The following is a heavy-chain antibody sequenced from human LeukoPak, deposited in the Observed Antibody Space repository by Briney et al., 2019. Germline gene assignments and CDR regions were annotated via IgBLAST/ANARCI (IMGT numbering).Heavy chain of an antibody. J-gene: IGHJ4*02. CDR1: GFTFSSYS. Sequence: AGGSLRLSCAASGFTFSSYSMNWVRQAPGKGLEWVSSISSSSSYIYYADSVKGRFTISRDNAKNSLYLQMNSLRAEDTAVYYCARLGGYSNSFDYWGQGTLVTVSS. D-gene: IGHD4-11*01. V-gene: IGHV3-21*01. CDR3: ARLGGYSNSFDY. CDR2: ISSSSSYI.